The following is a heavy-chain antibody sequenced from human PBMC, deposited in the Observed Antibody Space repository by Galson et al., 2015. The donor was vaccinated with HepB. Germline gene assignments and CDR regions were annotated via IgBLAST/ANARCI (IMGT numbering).Heavy chain of an antibody. J-gene: IGHJ6*02. V-gene: IGHV5-51*01. CDR1: GYSFTSYW. CDR2: IYPGDSDT. D-gene: IGHD2-2*01. Sequence: QSGAEVKKPGESLKISCKGSGYSFTSYWIGWVRQMPGKGLEWMGIIYPGDSDTRYSPSFQGQVTISADKSISTAYLQWSSLKASDTAMYYCARHSENCSSTSCYRYGMDVWGQGTTVTVSS. CDR3: ARHSENCSSTSCYRYGMDV.